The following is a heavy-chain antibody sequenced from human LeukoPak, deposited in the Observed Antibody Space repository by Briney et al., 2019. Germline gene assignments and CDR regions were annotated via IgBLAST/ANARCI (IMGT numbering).Heavy chain of an antibody. CDR3: ARHYGSGTYPLDS. Sequence: SETLSLTCTISGGSINNYYWGWIRQPPGKRLEYIGYIYYNGNTNYNPSLKSRVTMSVDTSKNQLSLKLSSVTAADTAVYYCARHYGSGTYPLDSWGRGILVTVSS. J-gene: IGHJ5*01. V-gene: IGHV4-59*08. CDR2: IYYNGNT. CDR1: GGSINNYY. D-gene: IGHD3-10*01.